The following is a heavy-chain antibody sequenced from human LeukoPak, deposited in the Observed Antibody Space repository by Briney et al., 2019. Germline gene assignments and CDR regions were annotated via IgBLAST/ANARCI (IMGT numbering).Heavy chain of an antibody. D-gene: IGHD1-26*01. CDR1: GGSISSSSYY. CDR3: ARARWELLSPFDY. J-gene: IGHJ4*02. Sequence: SETLSLTCTVSGGSISSSSYYWGWIRQPPGKGLEWIGSIYYSGSTYYNPSLKSRVTISVDTSKNQFSLKLSSVTAADTAVYYCARARWELLSPFDYWGQGTLVTVSS. V-gene: IGHV4-39*07. CDR2: IYYSGST.